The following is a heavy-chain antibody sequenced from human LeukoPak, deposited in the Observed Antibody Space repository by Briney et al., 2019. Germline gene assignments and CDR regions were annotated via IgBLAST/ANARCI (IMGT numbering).Heavy chain of an antibody. J-gene: IGHJ4*02. D-gene: IGHD2-2*01. V-gene: IGHV3-21*04. CDR3: AKDEAMLNFDY. Sequence: GGSLRLSCAASGFTFSSYSMNWVRQAPGEGLEWVSSISSSSSYIYYADSVKGRFTISRDNAKNSLYLQMNSLRAEDTAVYYCAKDEAMLNFDYWGQGTLVTVSS. CDR1: GFTFSSYS. CDR2: ISSSSSYI.